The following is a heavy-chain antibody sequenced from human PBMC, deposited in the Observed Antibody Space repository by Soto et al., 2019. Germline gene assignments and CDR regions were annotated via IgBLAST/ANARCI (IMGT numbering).Heavy chain of an antibody. CDR1: GFTFSSYG. V-gene: IGHV3-7*01. CDR2: ITQDGSEK. J-gene: IGHJ6*04. Sequence: GGSLRLSCAASGFTFSSYGMHWVRQAPGKGLEWVADITQDGSEKYYVDSVKGRFTLSRDNAKNSLYLQMNSLRAEETAVYYCARDPGFDIVVVPGPDVWGKGTTVTVSS. D-gene: IGHD2-2*01. CDR3: ARDPGFDIVVVPGPDV.